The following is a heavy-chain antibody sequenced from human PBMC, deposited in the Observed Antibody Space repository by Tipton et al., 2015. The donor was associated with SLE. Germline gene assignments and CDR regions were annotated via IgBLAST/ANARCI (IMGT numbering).Heavy chain of an antibody. J-gene: IGHJ4*02. V-gene: IGHV4-34*01. CDR3: ARHRGSSSWYFDY. CDR1: GGSFSGYY. D-gene: IGHD6-13*01. Sequence: GLVKPSETLSLTCAVYGGSFSGYYWSWIRQPPGKGLEWIGEINHSGSTNYNPSLKSRVTISVDTSKNQFSLKLSSVTAADTAVYYCARHRGSSSWYFDYWGQGTLVTVSS. CDR2: INHSGST.